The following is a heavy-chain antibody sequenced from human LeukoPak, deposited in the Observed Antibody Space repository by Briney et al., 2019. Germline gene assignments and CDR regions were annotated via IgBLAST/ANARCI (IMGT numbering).Heavy chain of an antibody. D-gene: IGHD4-17*01. J-gene: IGHJ4*02. Sequence: NSSETLSLTCAVYGGSFSGYYWSWIRQPPGKGLEWIGEINHSGSTNYNPSLKSRVTISVDTSKNQFSLKLSSVTAADTAVYYCARPQHDYGDYPLDYWGQGTLVTVSS. CDR1: GGSFSGYY. CDR3: ARPQHDYGDYPLDY. CDR2: INHSGST. V-gene: IGHV4-34*01.